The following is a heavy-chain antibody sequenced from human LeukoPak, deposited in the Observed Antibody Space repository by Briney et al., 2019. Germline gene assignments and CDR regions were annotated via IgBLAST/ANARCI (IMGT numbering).Heavy chain of an antibody. Sequence: GASVNVSCKASGYIYTNYGISWVRQAPGQGLEWMGWISAYNGNTNYVQKFQGRVTMTTDTSTTTAYMEMRSPSSDDTAVYYCARDLDIVVVPVVSRHYGLDVWGQGTTVTVSS. CDR1: GYIYTNYG. CDR3: ARDLDIVVVPVVSRHYGLDV. V-gene: IGHV1-18*01. J-gene: IGHJ6*02. D-gene: IGHD2-2*01. CDR2: ISAYNGNT.